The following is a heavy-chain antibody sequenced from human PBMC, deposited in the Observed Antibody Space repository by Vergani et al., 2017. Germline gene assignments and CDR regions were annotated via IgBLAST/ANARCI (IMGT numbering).Heavy chain of an antibody. V-gene: IGHV4-31*03. Sequence: QVQLQESGPGPVKASQNLSPTCSVSGAYGGSGGYYWSWVRQRPGKGLDWIGYIYYSGTTYYNPSLESRLTISLDTSENHLSLQLTSVTAADTAVYYCARQKGYYMDVCGKGATVTVS. J-gene: IGHJ6*03. CDR2: IYYSGTT. CDR3: ARQKGYYMDV. CDR1: GAYGGSGGYY.